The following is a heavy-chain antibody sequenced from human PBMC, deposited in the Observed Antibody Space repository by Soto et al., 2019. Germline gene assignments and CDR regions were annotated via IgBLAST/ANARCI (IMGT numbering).Heavy chain of an antibody. CDR2: INHSGST. CDR1: GGSFSGSY. D-gene: IGHD3-3*01. V-gene: IGHV4-34*01. J-gene: IGHJ5*02. Sequence: LSLTCAVYGGSFSGSYWSWIRQPPRKGLEWIGEINHSGSTNYNPSLKSRVTISVDTSKNQFSLKLSSVTAADTAVYYCARVRITIFGVVGARFDPWGQGTLVTVSS. CDR3: ARVRITIFGVVGARFDP.